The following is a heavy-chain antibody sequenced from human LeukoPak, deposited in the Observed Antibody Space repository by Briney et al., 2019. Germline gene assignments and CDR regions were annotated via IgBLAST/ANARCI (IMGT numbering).Heavy chain of an antibody. CDR3: AGVRDSGYDFWSGYSDY. Sequence: PSETLSLTCTVSGGSISSSSYYWGWIRQPPGKGLEWIGSIYYSGSTYYNPSLKSRVTISVDTSKDQFSLKLSSVTAADTAVYYCAGVRDSGYDFWSGYSDYWGQGTLVTVSS. CDR1: GGSISSSSYY. CDR2: IYYSGST. D-gene: IGHD3-3*01. V-gene: IGHV4-39*07. J-gene: IGHJ4*02.